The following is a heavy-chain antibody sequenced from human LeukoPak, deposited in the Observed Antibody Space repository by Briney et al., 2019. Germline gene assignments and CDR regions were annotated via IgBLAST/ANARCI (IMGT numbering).Heavy chain of an antibody. D-gene: IGHD4-17*01. CDR1: GFTFSSYA. J-gene: IGHJ4*02. V-gene: IGHV3-23*01. CDR2: ISGSGGST. Sequence: GGSLRLSCAASGFTFSSYAMSWVRQAPGKGLEWVPAISGSGGSTYYADSVKGRFTISRDNSKNTLYLQMNSLRAEDTAVYYCAKQLSTVTTKYYFDYWGQGTLVTVSS. CDR3: AKQLSTVTTKYYFDY.